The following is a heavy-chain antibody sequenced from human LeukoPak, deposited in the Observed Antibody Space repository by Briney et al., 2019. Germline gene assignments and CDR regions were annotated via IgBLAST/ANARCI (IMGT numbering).Heavy chain of an antibody. CDR3: ARGQGTVTTH. CDR2: INHSGSA. V-gene: IGHV4-34*01. Sequence: TSETLSLTCTVSGGSISSYYWTWIRQPPGKGLEWIGEINHSGSANYNPSLKSRVTISLDTSKNQFSLKLSSVTAADTAVYYCARGQGTVTTHWGQGTLVTVSS. D-gene: IGHD4-17*01. J-gene: IGHJ4*02. CDR1: GGSISSYY.